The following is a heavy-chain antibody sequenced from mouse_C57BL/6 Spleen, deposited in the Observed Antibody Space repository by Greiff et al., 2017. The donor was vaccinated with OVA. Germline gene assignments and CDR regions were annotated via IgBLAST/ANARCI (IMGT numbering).Heavy chain of an antibody. J-gene: IGHJ2*01. D-gene: IGHD3-3*01. Sequence: EVQLQQSGPELVKPGASVKISCKASGYTFTDYYMNWVKQSHGKSLEWIGDINPNNGGTSYNQKFKGKATLTVDKSSSTAYMELRSLTSEDSAVYYCAREGTLLYYFDYWGQGTTLTVSS. V-gene: IGHV1-26*01. CDR1: GYTFTDYY. CDR3: AREGTLLYYFDY. CDR2: INPNNGGT.